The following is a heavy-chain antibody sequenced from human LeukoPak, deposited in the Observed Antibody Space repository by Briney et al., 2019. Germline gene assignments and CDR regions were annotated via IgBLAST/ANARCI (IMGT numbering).Heavy chain of an antibody. J-gene: IGHJ5*02. CDR2: IYSGGST. CDR3: ARHDWFDP. CDR1: GCTVSGDY. Sequence: GGSLRLSCAVSGCTVSGDYMSWVRQAPGKGLEWVSVIYSGGSTYYADSVKGRFTISRDNSKNTLYLQMNSLRVEDTAVYYCARHDWFDPWGQGTLVTVSS. V-gene: IGHV3-53*01.